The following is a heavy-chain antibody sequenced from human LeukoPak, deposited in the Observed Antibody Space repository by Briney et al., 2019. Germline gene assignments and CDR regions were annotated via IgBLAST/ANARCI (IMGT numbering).Heavy chain of an antibody. D-gene: IGHD3-3*01. CDR1: GGSFSGYY. V-gene: IGHV4-34*01. CDR3: ARHAATHDDFWSGYYSTSAPGSFDH. J-gene: IGHJ4*02. CDR2: INHSGST. Sequence: SETLSLTCAVYGGSFSGYYWSWVRQPPGKGLEWIGEINHSGSTNYNPSLKSRLTISVDTSKNQFSLKLSYLPAADTPLYSCARHAATHDDFWSGYYSTSAPGSFDHWGQGTLVTVSS.